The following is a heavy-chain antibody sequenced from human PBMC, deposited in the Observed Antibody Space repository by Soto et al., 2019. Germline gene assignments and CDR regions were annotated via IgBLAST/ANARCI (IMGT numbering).Heavy chain of an antibody. Sequence: QVQLVQSGAEVKKPGASVKVSCKASGYIFTHYGFSWVRQAPGQGLEWMGWISAYNGKTNFAQDFQGRLTMTTDTSTNIAYMELRSLRSDDTAVYYCARWADSVDWPPGVDYWGQGTLVTVSS. D-gene: IGHD1-26*01. CDR3: ARWADSVDWPPGVDY. CDR2: ISAYNGKT. CDR1: GYIFTHYG. V-gene: IGHV1-18*01. J-gene: IGHJ4*02.